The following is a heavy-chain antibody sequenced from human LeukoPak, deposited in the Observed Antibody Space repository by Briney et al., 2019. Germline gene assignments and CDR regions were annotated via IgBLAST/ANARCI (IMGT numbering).Heavy chain of an antibody. D-gene: IGHD3-22*01. CDR3: ARQYYDSSGYYRNWFDP. V-gene: IGHV2-5*01. CDR2: IYWNDDK. Sequence: SGPTLVKPTQTLTLTCTFSGFSLRTSGVGVGWIRQPPGRALEWLTLIYWNDDKLYSPSLKSRLTITKDTSKNQVVLTMTNMDPVDTATYYCARQYYDSSGYYRNWFDPWGQGTLVTVSS. CDR1: GFSLRTSGVG. J-gene: IGHJ5*02.